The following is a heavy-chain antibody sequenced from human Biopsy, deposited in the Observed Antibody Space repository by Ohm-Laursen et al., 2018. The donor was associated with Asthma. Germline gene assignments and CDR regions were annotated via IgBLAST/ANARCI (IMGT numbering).Heavy chain of an antibody. D-gene: IGHD3-10*01. V-gene: IGHV1-18*01. CDR1: GYTFNSAG. CDR2: ISVYNGNT. Sequence: ASVKVSCKTSGYTFNSAGITWVRQAPGQGLEWMGWISVYNGNTKDAQKLQDRVTMITDTSTSTAYMELRSLRSDDSAVYFCARAVDYSHYYGIDVWGQGTTVTVS. J-gene: IGHJ6*02. CDR3: ARAVDYSHYYGIDV.